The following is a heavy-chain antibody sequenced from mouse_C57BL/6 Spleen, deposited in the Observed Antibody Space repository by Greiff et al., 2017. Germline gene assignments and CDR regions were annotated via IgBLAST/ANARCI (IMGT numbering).Heavy chain of an antibody. CDR3: TTSYYGSRENYFDY. D-gene: IGHD1-1*01. J-gene: IGHJ2*01. CDR1: GYTFTDYE. V-gene: IGHV1-15*01. CDR2: IDPETGGT. Sequence: QVQLQQSGAELVRPGASVTLSCKASGYTFTDYEMHWVKQTPVHGLEWIGAIDPETGGTAYNQKFKGKAILTADKSSSTAYMELRSLTSEDSAVYYCTTSYYGSRENYFDYWGQGTTLTVSS.